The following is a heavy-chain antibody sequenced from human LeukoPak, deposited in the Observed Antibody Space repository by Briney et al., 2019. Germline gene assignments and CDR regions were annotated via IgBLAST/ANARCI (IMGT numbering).Heavy chain of an antibody. J-gene: IGHJ3*02. CDR3: AKSITIFGVVIDAFDI. V-gene: IGHV3-9*03. Sequence: GRSLRLSCAASGFTFDDYAMHWVRQAPGKGLEWVSGISWNSGSIGYADSVKGRFTISRDNAKNSLYLQMNSLRAEDMALYYCAKSITIFGVVIDAFDIWGQGTMVTGSS. CDR2: ISWNSGSI. D-gene: IGHD3-3*01. CDR1: GFTFDDYA.